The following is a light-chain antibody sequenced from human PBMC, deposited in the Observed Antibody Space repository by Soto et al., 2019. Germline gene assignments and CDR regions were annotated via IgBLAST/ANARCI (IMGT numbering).Light chain of an antibody. CDR2: RNN. CDR3: SAWDDSLSGYV. CDR1: SPKNGSNY. J-gene: IGLJ1*01. V-gene: IGLV1-47*01. Sequence: SFLTQPPPASGAPRQRVTNSFSGGSPKNGSNYVYWYQQLPGTAPKIIIYRNNQRPSGVPDRISGSKSGTSASLAISGLRSEDEADYYCSAWDDSLSGYVFGTG.